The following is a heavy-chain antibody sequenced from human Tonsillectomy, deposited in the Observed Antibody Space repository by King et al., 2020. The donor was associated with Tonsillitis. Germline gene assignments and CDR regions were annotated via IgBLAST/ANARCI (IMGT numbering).Heavy chain of an antibody. CDR2: ISGSGGST. Sequence: DVQLVESGGGLVQPGGSLRLSCAASGFTLRSNAMSWVRQAPGKGLEWVSAISGSGGSTYYADSVKGRFSVSRDNSKNTLCLQMNSLRAEDTAVYYCAIARTYYYDSSGYYLRNWGQGTLVTVSS. D-gene: IGHD3-22*01. CDR1: GFTLRSNA. V-gene: IGHV3-23*04. J-gene: IGHJ4*02. CDR3: AIARTYYYDSSGYYLRN.